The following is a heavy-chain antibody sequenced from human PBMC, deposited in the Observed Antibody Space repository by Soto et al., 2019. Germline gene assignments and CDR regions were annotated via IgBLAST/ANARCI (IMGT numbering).Heavy chain of an antibody. J-gene: IGHJ4*02. Sequence: EVQLLESGGALVQPGGSLRLSCAASGFTFNSYVMTWVRQAPGEGLEWVSSISRSGRGSAYYADSVKGRFTISRDNSENTRFLQMNNLRDEDTALYYCARGRYLDSSDYWVANLPFDHWGLGTLVTVSS. CDR3: ARGRYLDSSDYWVANLPFDH. CDR1: GFTFNSYV. CDR2: ISRSGRGSA. V-gene: IGHV3-23*01. D-gene: IGHD3-22*01.